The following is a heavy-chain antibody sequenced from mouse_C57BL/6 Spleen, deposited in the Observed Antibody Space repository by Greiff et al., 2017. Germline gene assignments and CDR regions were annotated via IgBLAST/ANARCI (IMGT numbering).Heavy chain of an antibody. D-gene: IGHD1-1*01. Sequence: DVKLQESGPELVKPGASVKMSCKASGYTFTDYNMHWVKQSHGKSLEWIGYINPNNGGTSYNQKFKGKATLTVNKSSSTAYMELRSLTSEDSAVYYCARRLDYGSFDYWGQGTTLTVSS. CDR2: INPNNGGT. CDR3: ARRLDYGSFDY. CDR1: GYTFTDYN. V-gene: IGHV1-22*01. J-gene: IGHJ2*01.